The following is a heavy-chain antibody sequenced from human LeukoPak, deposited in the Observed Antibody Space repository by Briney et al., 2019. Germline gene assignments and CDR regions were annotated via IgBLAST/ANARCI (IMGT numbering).Heavy chain of an antibody. CDR3: AREGQRSTDWYGGNYFNS. V-gene: IGHV3-23*03. CDR2: IYSGGST. Sequence: GGSLRLSCAASGFTFSSYAMSWVRQAPGKGLEWVSMIYSGGSTSYADSVKGRFTISRDNSKNTVYLQMNSLRAEDTAVYYCAREGQRSTDWYGGNYFNSWGQGTLVIVSS. D-gene: IGHD3-10*01. J-gene: IGHJ4*02. CDR1: GFTFSSYA.